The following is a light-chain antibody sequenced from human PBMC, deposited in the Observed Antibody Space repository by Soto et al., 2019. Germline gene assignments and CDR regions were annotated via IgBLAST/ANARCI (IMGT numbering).Light chain of an antibody. Sequence: QSALTQPASVSGSPGQSITISCTGTSSDVGGYNYVSWYQQHPGKAPKLMIYEVSNRPSGVSNRFSGSKSGNTASLTISGLQAEDEADYYCISYTSSSSPYVFGTGTKRTV. CDR1: SSDVGGYNY. CDR3: ISYTSSSSPYV. CDR2: EVS. V-gene: IGLV2-14*01. J-gene: IGLJ1*01.